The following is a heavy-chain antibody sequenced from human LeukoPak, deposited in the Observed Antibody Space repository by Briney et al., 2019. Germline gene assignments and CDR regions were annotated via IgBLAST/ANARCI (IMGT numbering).Heavy chain of an antibody. CDR1: GFTFSSYW. V-gene: IGHV3-74*01. CDR3: ATVGRSNKPGG. Sequence: GSLRLSCAASGFTFSSYWMHWVRQAPGKGLVWVSRINSDGSSTSYADSVKGRFTISRDNAKNSLFLQMNNLRGEDTAMYYCATVGRSNKPGGWGQGALVTVSS. J-gene: IGHJ4*02. D-gene: IGHD1/OR15-1a*01. CDR2: INSDGSST.